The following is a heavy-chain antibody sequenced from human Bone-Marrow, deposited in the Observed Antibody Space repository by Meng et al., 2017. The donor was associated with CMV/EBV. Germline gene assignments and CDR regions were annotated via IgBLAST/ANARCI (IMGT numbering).Heavy chain of an antibody. CDR1: GGSVSSGSYY. J-gene: IGHJ2*01. Sequence: SETLSLTCTVSGGSVSSGSYYWSWIRQPPGKGLEWIGYIYYSGSTNYNPSLKSRVTISVDTSKNQFSLKLSSVTAADTAVYYCASSPLLLWFGEAWYFELWGRGTLVTVSS. CDR3: ASSPLLLWFGEAWYFEL. CDR2: IYYSGST. V-gene: IGHV4-61*01. D-gene: IGHD3-10*01.